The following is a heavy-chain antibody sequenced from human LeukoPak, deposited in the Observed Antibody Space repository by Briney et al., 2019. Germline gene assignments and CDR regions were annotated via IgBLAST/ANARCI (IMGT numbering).Heavy chain of an antibody. CDR2: IGSRGEST. D-gene: IGHD3-22*01. CDR1: GFTFGDYA. Sequence: GRSLRLSCAASGFTFGDYAMHWVRQAPGKGLEWVAAIGSRGESTFYADSMQGRFTISRDNSKNTLHLQMNSLRAEDTAVYFCAKDRYDSGASHPYFDYWGQGTLVAVSS. CDR3: AKDRYDSGASHPYFDY. V-gene: IGHV3-23*01. J-gene: IGHJ4*02.